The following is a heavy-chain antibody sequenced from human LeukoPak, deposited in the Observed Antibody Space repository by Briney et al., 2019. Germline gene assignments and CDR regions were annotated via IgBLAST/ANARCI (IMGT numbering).Heavy chain of an antibody. V-gene: IGHV3-15*07. D-gene: IGHD3-22*01. CDR1: GFSFSDAW. CDR3: ATDFYDTT. Sequence: GVSLRLSCATSGFSFSDAWMNRVRQAPGKGLEWVGRIRRNSDGGTIDYAAPVKGRFALSRDDSKNTLYLHMSSLQTEDTAVYYCATDFYDTTWGQGTLVTVSS. J-gene: IGHJ5*02. CDR2: IRRNSDGGTI.